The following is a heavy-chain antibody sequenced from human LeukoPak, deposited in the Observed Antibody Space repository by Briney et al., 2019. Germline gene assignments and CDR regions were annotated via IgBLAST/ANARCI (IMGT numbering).Heavy chain of an antibody. CDR1: GGSFSGYY. D-gene: IGHD6-6*01. Sequence: SETLSLTCAVYGGSFSGYYWSWIRQPPGKGLEWIGEINHSGSTNYNPSLKSRVTISVDTSKNQLSLKLSSVTAADTAVYYCAREGYSSSPSTGNNFDYWGQGTLVTVSS. CDR3: AREGYSSSPSTGNNFDY. V-gene: IGHV4-34*01. J-gene: IGHJ4*02. CDR2: INHSGST.